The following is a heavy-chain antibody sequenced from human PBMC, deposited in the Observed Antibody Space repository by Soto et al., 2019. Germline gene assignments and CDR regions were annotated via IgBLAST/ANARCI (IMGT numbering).Heavy chain of an antibody. CDR2: INPNSGAT. J-gene: IGHJ4*02. Sequence: QVQLVQSGAEVKKPGASVEVSCKASGYTFSDYFIHWVRQARGQGLEWMGWINPNSGATNYAHNFQGRVTMTRYTSISTAYMELKRLRSDDTAVYYCARVPRDIELGLYYFDYWGQGTLVTVSS. V-gene: IGHV1-2*02. D-gene: IGHD2-15*01. CDR3: ARVPRDIELGLYYFDY. CDR1: GYTFSDYF.